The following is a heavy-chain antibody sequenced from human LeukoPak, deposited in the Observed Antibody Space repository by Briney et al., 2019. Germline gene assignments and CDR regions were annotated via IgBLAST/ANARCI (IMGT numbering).Heavy chain of an antibody. Sequence: ASVTVSFTASGYTFTVYYMHWVRQAPGQGLXXXXXXXXXSGGTNYAQKFQGRVTMTRDTSISTVYMELSRLRSDDTAVYYCARGRIAAAGFYYYYYGMDVWGQGTTVTVSS. CDR3: ARGRIAAAGFYYYYYGMDV. CDR1: GYTFTVYY. D-gene: IGHD6-13*01. J-gene: IGHJ6*02. V-gene: IGHV1-2*02. CDR2: XXXXSGGT.